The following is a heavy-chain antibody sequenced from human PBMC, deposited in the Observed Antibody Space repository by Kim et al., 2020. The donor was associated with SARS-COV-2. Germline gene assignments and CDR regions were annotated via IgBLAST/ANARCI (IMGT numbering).Heavy chain of an antibody. D-gene: IGHD2-15*01. V-gene: IGHV3-74*01. Sequence: GRLTNYADSVKGRFTIAKHNTKNSLYLQMKSLRGEDTAGYYCVKDRIEWQWGQGTLVSVSS. J-gene: IGHJ4*02. CDR3: VKDRIEWQ. CDR2: GRLT.